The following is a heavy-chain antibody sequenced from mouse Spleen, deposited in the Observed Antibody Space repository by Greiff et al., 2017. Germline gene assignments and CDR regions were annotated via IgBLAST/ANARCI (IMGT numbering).Heavy chain of an antibody. Sequence: QVQLQQSGAELVRPGSSVKISRKASGYAFSSYWMNWVKQRPGQGLEWIGQIYPGDGDTNYNGKFKGKATLTADKSSSTAYMQLSSLTSEDSAVYFCASVNWEVYAYWGQGTLVTVSA. CDR1: GYAFSSYW. CDR3: ASVNWEVYAY. CDR2: IYPGDGDT. D-gene: IGHD4-1*01. V-gene: IGHV1-80*01. J-gene: IGHJ3*01.